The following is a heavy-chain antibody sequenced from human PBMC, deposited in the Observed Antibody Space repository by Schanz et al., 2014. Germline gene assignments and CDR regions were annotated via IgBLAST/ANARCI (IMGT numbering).Heavy chain of an antibody. CDR1: GFTVNTNY. CDR2: MYINSGST. D-gene: IGHD5-12*01. Sequence: EVQLVESGGGLIQPGGSLRLSCAVSGFTVNTNYMSWVRQAPGKGLEWNSSMYINSGSTQYADSVKGRFIISRDSSKNTLLLQMNSLRAEDTAVYFCARDGGRDGYNLAFDVWGQGTLVTVS. V-gene: IGHV3-53*01. J-gene: IGHJ3*01. CDR3: ARDGGRDGYNLAFDV.